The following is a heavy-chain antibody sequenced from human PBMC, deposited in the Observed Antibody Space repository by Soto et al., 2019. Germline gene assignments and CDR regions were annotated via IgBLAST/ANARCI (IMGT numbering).Heavy chain of an antibody. V-gene: IGHV1-18*04. CDR2: ISAYNGNT. Sequence: RASVKVSCKASGYTFTSYGISWVRQAPGQGLEWMGWISAYNGNTNYAQKLQGRVTMTTDTSTSTAYMELRSLRSDDTAVYYCARAGGYDWGYDFWSGSNDAFDIWGQGTMVTVSS. CDR3: ARAGGYDWGYDFWSGSNDAFDI. J-gene: IGHJ3*02. D-gene: IGHD3-3*01. CDR1: GYTFTSYG.